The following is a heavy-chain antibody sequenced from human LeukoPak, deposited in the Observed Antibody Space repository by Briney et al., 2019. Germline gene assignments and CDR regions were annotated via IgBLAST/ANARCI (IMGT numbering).Heavy chain of an antibody. CDR2: TSSSGNTI. V-gene: IGHV3-11*01. D-gene: IGHD4-23*01. CDR3: ARAGNSGCLRLASYYFDY. Sequence: GGSLRLSCAASGFTFSDYYMSWIRQAPGKGLEWLSYTSSSGNTIYYADSVKGRFTISRDNAKNSLYLQMNSLRAEDTAVYYCARAGNSGCLRLASYYFDYWGQGTLVTVSS. CDR1: GFTFSDYY. J-gene: IGHJ4*02.